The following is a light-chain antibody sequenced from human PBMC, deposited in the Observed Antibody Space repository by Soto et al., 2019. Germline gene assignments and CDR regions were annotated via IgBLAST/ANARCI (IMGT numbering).Light chain of an antibody. Sequence: DIQMTQSPSSLSASVGDRVTITCRASQGIRNDLGWYQQKPGKAPKRLIYAASSLQSGVPSRFTGSGSGTDFTLTITSLQPEDFATYYCQQYKSYWTFGQGTRVDLK. CDR3: QQYKSYWT. V-gene: IGKV1-17*01. J-gene: IGKJ1*01. CDR1: QGIRND. CDR2: AAS.